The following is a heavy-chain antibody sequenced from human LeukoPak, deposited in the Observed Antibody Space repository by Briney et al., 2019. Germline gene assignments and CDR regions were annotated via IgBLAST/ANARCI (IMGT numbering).Heavy chain of an antibody. CDR1: GFIFSSYG. J-gene: IGHJ4*02. D-gene: IGHD1-26*01. Sequence: PGGSLRLSCAASGFIFSSYGMNWVRQAPGRGLEWVSSISSGADYIYYGDSVRGRFTISRDNAQKSLYLQMNHLGAEDTALYYCATDEPGGWAMRIFDYWGQGTMVTVSS. CDR3: ATDEPGGWAMRIFDY. V-gene: IGHV3-21*01. CDR2: ISSGADYI.